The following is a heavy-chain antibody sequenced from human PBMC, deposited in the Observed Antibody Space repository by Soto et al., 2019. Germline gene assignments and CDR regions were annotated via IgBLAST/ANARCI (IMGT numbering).Heavy chain of an antibody. CDR3: GGQDYGAKGYYFEN. CDR1: NGSISSRSSY. Sequence: QLQLQESGSGLVKPSETLSLTCIVSNGSISSRSSYWGWIRQTPGKGLEWIGSIYYIGNTYYNPSLKSRVTISIETAKAQFSLKMNSVTAADTAVYLCGGQDYGAKGYYFENWGQGALVTVSS. J-gene: IGHJ4*02. V-gene: IGHV4-39*01. D-gene: IGHD4-17*01. CDR2: IYYIGNT.